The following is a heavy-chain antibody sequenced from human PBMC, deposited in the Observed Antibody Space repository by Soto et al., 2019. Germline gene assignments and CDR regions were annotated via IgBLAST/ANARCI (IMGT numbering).Heavy chain of an antibody. V-gene: IGHV3-30*18. Sequence: QVQLVESGGGVVQPGRSLRLSCAASGFTFSSYGMHWVRQAPGKGLEWVAVISYDGSNKYYADSVKGRFNISRDNSKNTLYLQMNSVRAEDTAVYYCAKEFGYSYGYYYGMDVWGQGTTVTVSS. D-gene: IGHD5-18*01. CDR2: ISYDGSNK. J-gene: IGHJ6*02. CDR1: GFTFSSYG. CDR3: AKEFGYSYGYYYGMDV.